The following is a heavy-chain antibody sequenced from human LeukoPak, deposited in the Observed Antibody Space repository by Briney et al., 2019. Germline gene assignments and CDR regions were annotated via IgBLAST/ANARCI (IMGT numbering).Heavy chain of an antibody. V-gene: IGHV3-23*01. CDR1: GFTFSSYA. Sequence: GGSLRLSCAASGFTFSSYAMSWVRQAPGKGLEWVSAISGSGGDTYYADSVKGRFTISRDNSKNTLYLQMNNLRAEDTAVYYCAKDRVVRGVMGAGGYWGQGTLVTVSS. CDR3: AKDRVVRGVMGAGGY. CDR2: ISGSGGDT. J-gene: IGHJ4*02. D-gene: IGHD3-10*01.